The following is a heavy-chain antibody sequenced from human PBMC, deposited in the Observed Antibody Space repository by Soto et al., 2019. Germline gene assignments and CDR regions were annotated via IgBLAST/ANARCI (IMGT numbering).Heavy chain of an antibody. CDR3: ARHGASGTDY. CDR1: GGSISSYY. D-gene: IGHD1-1*01. V-gene: IGHV4-59*08. J-gene: IGHJ4*02. CDR2: IFYSGST. Sequence: PSETLSLTCTVSGGSISSYYWSCIRQPPGKGLEWIGYIFYSGSTNYNPSLKSRVTISVDTSKNQFSLKLNSVTAADTAVYYCARHGASGTDYWGQGPLVTVSS.